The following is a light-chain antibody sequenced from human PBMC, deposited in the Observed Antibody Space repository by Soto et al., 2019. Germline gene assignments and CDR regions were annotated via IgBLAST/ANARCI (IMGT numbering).Light chain of an antibody. V-gene: IGKV3-15*01. Sequence: EIVMTQSPATLSVSPGERTTLSCRASQSVSSNLAWYQQKPGQAPRLLIYGASTRATGIPARFSGSGSGTEFILTISRLQSGDFAVYYCQQYNNWPVTFGQGTKVEIK. J-gene: IGKJ1*01. CDR2: GAS. CDR1: QSVSSN. CDR3: QQYNNWPVT.